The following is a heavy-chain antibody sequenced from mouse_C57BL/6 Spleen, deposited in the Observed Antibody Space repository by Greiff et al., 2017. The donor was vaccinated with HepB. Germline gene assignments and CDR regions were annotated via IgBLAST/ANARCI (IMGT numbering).Heavy chain of an antibody. CDR1: GYTFTDYE. CDR2: IDPETGGT. J-gene: IGHJ2*01. V-gene: IGHV1-15*01. D-gene: IGHD1-1*01. CDR3: TRWGTVVNFDY. Sequence: QVQLQQSGAELVRPGASVTLSCKASGYTFTDYEMHWVKQTPVHGLEWIGAIDPETGGTAYNQKFKGKAILTADKSSSTAYMELRSLTSEDSAVYYCTRWGTVVNFDYWGQGTTLTVSS.